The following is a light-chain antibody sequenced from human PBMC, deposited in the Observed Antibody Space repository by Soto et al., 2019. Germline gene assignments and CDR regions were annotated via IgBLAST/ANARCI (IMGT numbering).Light chain of an antibody. J-gene: IGLJ2*01. CDR1: SSGVGGYNY. CDR3: SSYARSNNFVL. CDR2: EVS. Sequence: QSVLTQPPSASGSPGQSVTISCTGTSSGVGGYNYVSWYQQHPGKAPKVIIYEVSKRPSGVPDRFSGSKSGNTASLTVSGLQAEDEADYYCSSYARSNNFVLLGGGTKLTVL. V-gene: IGLV2-8*01.